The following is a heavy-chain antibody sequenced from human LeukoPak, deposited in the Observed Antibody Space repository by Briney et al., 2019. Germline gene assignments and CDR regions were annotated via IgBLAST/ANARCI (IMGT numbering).Heavy chain of an antibody. CDR2: FYVGGAT. CDR3: ARGDGYNFFDY. Sequence: GGSLRLSCAVPGLSVTNNYMSWVRQAPGKGLEWVSVFYVGGATYYADSVKGRFTISRDNSENTLYLQMKSLRAEDTAVYYCARGDGYNFFDYWGQGTLVTVSS. CDR1: GLSVTNNY. J-gene: IGHJ4*02. V-gene: IGHV3-53*01. D-gene: IGHD5-24*01.